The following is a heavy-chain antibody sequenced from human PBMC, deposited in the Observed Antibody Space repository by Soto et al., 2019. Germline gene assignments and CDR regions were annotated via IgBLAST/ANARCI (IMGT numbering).Heavy chain of an antibody. CDR3: ARERLTGTTTFYYYYGMDV. Sequence: QVQLVQSGAEVKKPGSSVKVSCKASGGTFSSYAISWVRQAPGQGLEWMGGIIPIFGTANYAQKFQGRVTITADESTSTAYTELSSLRSEDTAVYYRARERLTGTTTFYYYYGMDVWGRGTTVTVSS. J-gene: IGHJ6*02. D-gene: IGHD1-7*01. V-gene: IGHV1-69*01. CDR1: GGTFSSYA. CDR2: IIPIFGTA.